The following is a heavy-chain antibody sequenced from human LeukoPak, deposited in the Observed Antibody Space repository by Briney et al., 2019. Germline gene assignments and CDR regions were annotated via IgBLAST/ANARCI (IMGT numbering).Heavy chain of an antibody. Sequence: GGSLRLSCEASGFTFDDYVMHWVRQVPGKGLEWVSLISGDGGSTDYADSVKSRFTISRDNSKNSLYLQMNSLRTEDTALYYCAKDRYCSRTNCYSFLDYWGQGTLVTVSS. CDR3: AKDRYCSRTNCYSFLDY. CDR2: ISGDGGST. V-gene: IGHV3-43*02. CDR1: GFTFDDYV. D-gene: IGHD2-2*01. J-gene: IGHJ4*02.